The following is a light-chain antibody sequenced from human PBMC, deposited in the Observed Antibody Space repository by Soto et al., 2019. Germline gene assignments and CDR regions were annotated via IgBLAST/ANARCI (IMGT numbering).Light chain of an antibody. V-gene: IGLV2-14*01. CDR2: EVS. CDR3: SSYTTTTTLRV. CDR1: SSDVGGSNY. Sequence: QSVLTQPASVSGSPGQSITISCTGTSSDVGGSNYVSWYQQHPGKAPKLMIFEVSNRPSGVSNRFSGSKSGNTASLIISGLQAEDEADYYCSSYTTTTTLRVFGGGTKVTVL. J-gene: IGLJ3*02.